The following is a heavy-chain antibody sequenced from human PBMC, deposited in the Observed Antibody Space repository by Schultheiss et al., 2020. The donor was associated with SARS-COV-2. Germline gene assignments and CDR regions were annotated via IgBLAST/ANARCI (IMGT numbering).Heavy chain of an antibody. CDR1: GGTFSSYA. J-gene: IGHJ4*02. Sequence: SVKVSCKASGGTFSSYAISWVRQAPGQGLEWMGGIIPIFGTANYAQKFQGRVTITADESTSTAYMELRSLRSDDTAVYYCARDGYSSSSSFDYWGQGTLVTVSS. CDR3: ARDGYSSSSSFDY. V-gene: IGHV1-69*13. D-gene: IGHD6-6*01. CDR2: IIPIFGTA.